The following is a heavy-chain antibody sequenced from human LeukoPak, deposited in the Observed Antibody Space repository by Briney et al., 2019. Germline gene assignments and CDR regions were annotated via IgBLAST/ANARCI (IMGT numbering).Heavy chain of an antibody. D-gene: IGHD7-27*01. Sequence: SETLSLTCSVSGYSISSAYYWGWIRPPPGKGLEWIGTMYHSGSTNYNPSLKSRVTISVDTSKNQFSLKLSSVTAADTAVYFCARGFRGDSFDYGGQGILVTVSA. CDR1: GYSISSAYY. CDR2: MYHSGST. J-gene: IGHJ4*02. CDR3: ARGFRGDSFDY. V-gene: IGHV4-38-2*02.